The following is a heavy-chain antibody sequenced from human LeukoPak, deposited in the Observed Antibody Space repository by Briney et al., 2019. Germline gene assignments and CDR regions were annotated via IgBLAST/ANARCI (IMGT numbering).Heavy chain of an antibody. CDR1: GYTFTTYG. CDR2: ISGYNGST. Sequence: GASVRVSCKASGYTFTTYGITWVRQAPGQGLQWMGWISGYNGSTNYAQNLQGRVTMTTDTSTSTAFMELRSLRSDDTAVYFCARDRSSLLNGVCPDFWGQGTLVTVSS. J-gene: IGHJ4*02. CDR3: ARDRSSLLNGVCPDF. V-gene: IGHV1-18*01. D-gene: IGHD2-8*01.